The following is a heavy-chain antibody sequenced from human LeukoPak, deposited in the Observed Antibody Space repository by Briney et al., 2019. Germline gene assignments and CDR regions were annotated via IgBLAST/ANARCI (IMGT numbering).Heavy chain of an antibody. J-gene: IGHJ6*02. CDR1: GFTFSSYS. CDR2: ISSSSSYI. V-gene: IGHV3-21*01. D-gene: IGHD3-16*02. Sequence: GGSLRLSCAASGFTFSSYSMNWVRQAPGKGLEWVSSISSSSSYIYYADSVKGRFTISRDNAKNSLYLQMNSLRAEDTAVFYCARCGEYKLRLGELSSRGAMDVWGQGTTVTVSS. CDR3: ARCGEYKLRLGELSSRGAMDV.